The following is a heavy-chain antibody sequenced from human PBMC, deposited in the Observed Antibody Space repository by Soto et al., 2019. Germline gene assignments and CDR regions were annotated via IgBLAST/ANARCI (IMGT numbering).Heavy chain of an antibody. CDR1: GDTFSNYA. CDR3: ARGPNSNYYGSGSYGY. Sequence: GASVKVSCKASGDTFSNYAINWVRQAPGQGLEWMEGIIPMFGTADYTQKFQGRVTITADESTSTAYMELSSLRSEDTAVYYCARGPNSNYYGSGSYGYWGQGTLVTV. V-gene: IGHV1-69*13. J-gene: IGHJ4*02. CDR2: IIPMFGTA. D-gene: IGHD3-10*01.